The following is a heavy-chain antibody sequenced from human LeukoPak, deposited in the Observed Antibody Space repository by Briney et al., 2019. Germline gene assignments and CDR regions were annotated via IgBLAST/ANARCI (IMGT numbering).Heavy chain of an antibody. CDR2: IWYDGSTK. J-gene: IGHJ4*02. CDR1: GFIFSNYG. V-gene: IGHV3-33*06. CDR3: AKDWGRGNSGYKDY. D-gene: IGHD3-22*01. Sequence: GGSLRLSCAPSGFIFSNYGMHWVRQAPGKGLERVAVIWYDGSTKYFADSVKGRFTISRDSSKNTLYLQMNSLRAEDTAMYYCAKDWGRGNSGYKDYWGPGTLVTVSS.